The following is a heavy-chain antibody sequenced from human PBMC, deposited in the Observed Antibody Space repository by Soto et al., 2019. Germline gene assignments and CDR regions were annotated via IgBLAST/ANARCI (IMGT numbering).Heavy chain of an antibody. Sequence: GASVKVSCKASGYTFTSYGISWVRQAPGQGLEWMGWISAYNGNTNYAQKLQGRVTMTTDTSTSTAYMELRSLRSDDTAVYYCARGLDVDYGGNSGYYYGMDVWGQETTVTVSS. V-gene: IGHV1-18*01. CDR3: ARGLDVDYGGNSGYYYGMDV. CDR1: GYTFTSYG. D-gene: IGHD4-17*01. CDR2: ISAYNGNT. J-gene: IGHJ6*02.